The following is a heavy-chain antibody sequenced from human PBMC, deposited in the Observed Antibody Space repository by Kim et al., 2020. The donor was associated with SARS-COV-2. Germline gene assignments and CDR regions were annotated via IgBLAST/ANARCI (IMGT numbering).Heavy chain of an antibody. CDR1: GGTFSSYA. J-gene: IGHJ3*02. CDR2: IIPILGIA. D-gene: IGHD4-17*01. V-gene: IGHV1-69*04. Sequence: SVKVSCKASGGTFSSYAISWVRQAPGQGLEWMGRIIPILGIANYAQKFQGRVTITADKSTSTAYMELSSLRSEDTAVYYCASSARTTVTPDAFDIWGQGTMVTVSS. CDR3: ASSARTTVTPDAFDI.